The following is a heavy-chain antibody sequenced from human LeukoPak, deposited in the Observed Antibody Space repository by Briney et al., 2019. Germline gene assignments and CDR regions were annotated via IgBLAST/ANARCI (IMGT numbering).Heavy chain of an antibody. CDR3: ARVLGSSGFYYFDC. Sequence: SETLSLTCTVSGGSISSYYWSWVRQSPEKGLEWIGYIHYSGSTNYNPSLKSRVTISVDRPKNQFSLKLSPVTAADTAVYYCARVLGSSGFYYFDCWGQGTLVTVSS. V-gene: IGHV4-59*01. D-gene: IGHD3-22*01. CDR2: IHYSGST. J-gene: IGHJ4*02. CDR1: GGSISSYY.